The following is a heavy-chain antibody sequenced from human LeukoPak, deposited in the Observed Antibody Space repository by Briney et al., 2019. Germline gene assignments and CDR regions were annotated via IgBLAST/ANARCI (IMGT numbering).Heavy chain of an antibody. J-gene: IGHJ4*02. CDR3: ARDASAMMYYFDY. V-gene: IGHV3-33*01. CDR1: GFTFSSYG. Sequence: GGSLRLSCAASGFTFSSYGMHWVRQAPDKGLEWVAVIWYDGSNKYYADSVKGRFTISRDNSKNTLYLQMNSLRADDTAVYYCARDASAMMYYFDYWGQGTLVTVSS. D-gene: IGHD3-22*01. CDR2: IWYDGSNK.